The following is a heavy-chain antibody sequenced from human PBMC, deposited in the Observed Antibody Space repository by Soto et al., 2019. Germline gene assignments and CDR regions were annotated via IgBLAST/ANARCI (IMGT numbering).Heavy chain of an antibody. D-gene: IGHD6-19*01. J-gene: IGHJ3*02. V-gene: IGHV3-74*01. Sequence: EVQLVESGGGLVQPGGSLRLSGAASGFTFSSYWMHWVRQAPGKGLVWVSRINSDGSSTSYADSVKGRFTISRDNAKNTLYLQMNSLRAEDTAVYYCARDGDSSGWQSDAFDIWGQGTMVTVSS. CDR1: GFTFSSYW. CDR2: INSDGSST. CDR3: ARDGDSSGWQSDAFDI.